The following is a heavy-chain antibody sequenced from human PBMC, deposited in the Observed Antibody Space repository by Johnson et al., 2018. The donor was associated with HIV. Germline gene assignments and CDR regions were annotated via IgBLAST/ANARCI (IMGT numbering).Heavy chain of an antibody. D-gene: IGHD6-13*01. CDR3: AKGIAAAGTGAFVI. CDR1: GFSISSNY. CDR2: IYRAGST. V-gene: IGHV3-66*01. J-gene: IGHJ3*02. Sequence: MQLVESGGGLVQPGGSLRLSCAASGFSISSNYMSWIRQAPGKGLEWVSVIYRAGSTYYADSVKDRFTISRDISKNTLYLQMGSLRAEDTAVYYCAKGIAAAGTGAFVIWGQGTKVTVSS.